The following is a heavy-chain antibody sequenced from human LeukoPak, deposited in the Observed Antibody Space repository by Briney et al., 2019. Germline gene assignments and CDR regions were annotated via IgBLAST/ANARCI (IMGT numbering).Heavy chain of an antibody. CDR1: GGSISSSSYH. Sequence: SETLSLTCTVSGGSISSSSYHWSWIRQPPGKGLEWIGYIYSNEATQYKPSLKSRVTISADTSKNQFSLKLTSVSAADTAIYYCARRNDFDIWGQGTMVTVSS. V-gene: IGHV4-61*05. CDR3: ARRNDFDI. J-gene: IGHJ3*02. CDR2: IYSNEAT.